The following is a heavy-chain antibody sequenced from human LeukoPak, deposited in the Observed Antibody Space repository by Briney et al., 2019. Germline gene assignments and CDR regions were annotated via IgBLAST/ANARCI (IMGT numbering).Heavy chain of an antibody. Sequence: SETLSLTCTVSGGSISSYYWSWIRQPPGKGLGWIGYIYYSGSTNYNPSLKSRVTISVDTSKNQLSLKLSSVTAADTAVYYCARHVIGNQVAGKPPFFDYWGQGTLVTVSS. V-gene: IGHV4-59*08. CDR1: GGSISSYY. CDR3: ARHVIGNQVAGKPPFFDY. J-gene: IGHJ4*02. D-gene: IGHD6-19*01. CDR2: IYYSGST.